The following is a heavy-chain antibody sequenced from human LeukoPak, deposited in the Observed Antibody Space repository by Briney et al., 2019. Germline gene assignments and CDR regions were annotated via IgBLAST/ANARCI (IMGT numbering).Heavy chain of an antibody. CDR2: ISFDESKQ. J-gene: IGHJ4*02. V-gene: IGHV3-30*18. Sequence: GGSLRLSCAASGFTFSSYGMHWVRQAPGKGLEGVAVISFDESKQYYADSVNGRFTISRDNSKSTLYLQMNSLRAEDTAVYYCAKERVTQQPDYWGQGTLVIVSP. CDR1: GFTFSSYG. D-gene: IGHD1/OR15-1a*01. CDR3: AKERVTQQPDY.